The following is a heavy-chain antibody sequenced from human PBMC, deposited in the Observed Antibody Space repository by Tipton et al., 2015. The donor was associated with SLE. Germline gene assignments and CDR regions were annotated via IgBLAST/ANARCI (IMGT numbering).Heavy chain of an antibody. CDR1: GGFLRDYF. D-gene: IGHD3-22*01. CDR3: VRGPRGSSGYPS. CDR2: IDQSGST. V-gene: IGHV4-34*01. J-gene: IGHJ4*02. Sequence: TLSLTCDVYGGFLRDYFWSWIRQPPGKGLEWIGEIDQSGSTNYNPSLKSRVTMSGDTSRNEFSLKLISATAADTAVYYCVRGPRGSSGYPSWGRGTLVTVSS.